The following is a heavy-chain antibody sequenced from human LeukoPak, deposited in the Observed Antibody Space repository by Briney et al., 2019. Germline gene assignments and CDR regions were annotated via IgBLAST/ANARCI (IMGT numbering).Heavy chain of an antibody. J-gene: IGHJ4*02. CDR3: ASRVTYSSSWYGVFDFDY. D-gene: IGHD6-13*01. V-gene: IGHV1-2*02. CDR1: GYTFTVYY. Sequence: ASVKVSCKASGYTFTVYYMHWVRQAPGQGLEWMGWINPNSGGTNYAQKFQGRVTMTRDTSISTAYMELSRLRSDDTAVYYCASRVTYSSSWYGVFDFDYWGQGTLVTVSS. CDR2: INPNSGGT.